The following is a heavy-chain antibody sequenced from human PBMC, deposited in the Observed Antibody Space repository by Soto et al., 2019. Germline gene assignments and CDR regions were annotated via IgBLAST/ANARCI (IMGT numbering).Heavy chain of an antibody. J-gene: IGHJ4*02. V-gene: IGHV3-30*18. CDR1: GFTFSSYG. Sequence: GGSLRLSCAASGFTFSSYGMHWVRQAPGKGLEWVAVISYDGSNKYYADSVKGRFTISRDNSKNTLYLQMNSLRAEDTAVYYCAKEGGYSGYDPSYYFDYWGQGTLVTVSS. D-gene: IGHD5-12*01. CDR3: AKEGGYSGYDPSYYFDY. CDR2: ISYDGSNK.